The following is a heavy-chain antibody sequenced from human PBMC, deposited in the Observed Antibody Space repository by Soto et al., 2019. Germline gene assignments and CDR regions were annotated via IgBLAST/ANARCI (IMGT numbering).Heavy chain of an antibody. V-gene: IGHV3-48*01. J-gene: IGHJ2*01. CDR1: GFTFSNYS. CDR3: ARVGAYGDSGYFDL. CDR2: ISSSTGTI. D-gene: IGHD4-17*01. Sequence: EVQLVESGGGLVQPGGSLRLSCAASGFTFSNYSMNWVRQAPGKGLKWVSYISSSTGTIHYADSVKGRFTISRDNAKNSLYLQLNSLRAEDTAVYYCARVGAYGDSGYFDLWGRGTLVTVSS.